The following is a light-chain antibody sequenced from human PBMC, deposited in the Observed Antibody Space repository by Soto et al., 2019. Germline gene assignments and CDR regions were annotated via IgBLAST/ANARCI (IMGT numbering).Light chain of an antibody. Sequence: QSVLTQPASVSGSPGQSITISCTGTSSDVGSYNLVSWYQQHPGKAPKLMIYEGSKRPSGVSNRFSGSKSGNTASLTISGLQAEEEADYYCCSYAGSRTFDVLGTGTKVTVL. CDR1: SSDVGSYNL. V-gene: IGLV2-23*03. J-gene: IGLJ1*01. CDR2: EGS. CDR3: CSYAGSRTFDV.